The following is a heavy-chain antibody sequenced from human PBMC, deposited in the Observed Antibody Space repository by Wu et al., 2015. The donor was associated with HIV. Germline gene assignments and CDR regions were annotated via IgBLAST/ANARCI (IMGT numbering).Heavy chain of an antibody. CDR1: GYTFAIYD. D-gene: IGHD3-10*01. J-gene: IGHJ6*02. Sequence: QVQLVQSGAEVKKPGASVKVSCKTSGYTFAIYDINWVRQAAGQGLEWMGWMNPNSGNTGYAEKFQYRIIMTRDTSTSTAYMELSFLNSEDTAVYCCARAHYYGSGRPTGLYYAMDEWGQGTTVTVSS. V-gene: IGHV1-8*01. CDR3: ARAHYYGSGRPTGLYYAMDE. CDR2: MNPNSGNT.